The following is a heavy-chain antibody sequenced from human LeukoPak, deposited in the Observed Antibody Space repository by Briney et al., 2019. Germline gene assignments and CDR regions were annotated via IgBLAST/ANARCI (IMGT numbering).Heavy chain of an antibody. Sequence: NPSETLSLTCAVYGGSFSGYYWSWLRQPPGKGLEWIGEIKHSGSTNYNPSLKSRVTISVDTSKNQFSLKLSSVTAADTAVYYCARGGVVAARLGWFDPWGQGTLVTVSS. J-gene: IGHJ5*02. V-gene: IGHV4-34*01. D-gene: IGHD6-6*01. CDR1: GGSFSGYY. CDR3: ARGGVVAARLGWFDP. CDR2: IKHSGST.